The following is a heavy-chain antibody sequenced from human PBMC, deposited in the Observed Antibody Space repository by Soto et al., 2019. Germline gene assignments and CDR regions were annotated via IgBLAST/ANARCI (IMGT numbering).Heavy chain of an antibody. D-gene: IGHD3-9*01. CDR1: GGSISSYY. CDR3: ARGSKVLRYFDWLFKATYGMDV. J-gene: IGHJ6*02. CDR2: IYYSGST. Sequence: SETLSLTCTVSGGSISSYYWSWIRQPPGKGLEWIGYIYYSGSTNYNPSLKSRVTISVDTSKNQFSLKLSPVTAADTAVYYCARGSKVLRYFDWLFKATYGMDVWGQGTTVTVSS. V-gene: IGHV4-59*12.